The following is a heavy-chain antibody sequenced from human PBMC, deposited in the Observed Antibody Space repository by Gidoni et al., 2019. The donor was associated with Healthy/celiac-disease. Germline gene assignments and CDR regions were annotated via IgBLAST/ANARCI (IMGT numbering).Heavy chain of an antibody. V-gene: IGHV4-59*01. J-gene: IGHJ4*02. CDR2: IYSSGST. D-gene: IGHD4-17*01. Sequence: QGQLQESGPGLVKPAETLSLTGTVAGGSISSYYWSWIRQPPGKGLEWIGYIYSSGSTNYNPSLKRRVTISVDTSKNQFSLTLRSVPAADTAVYYCARGTTVVTHPILHWCQGSLVTVSS. CDR3: ARGTTVVTHPILH. CDR1: GGSISSYY.